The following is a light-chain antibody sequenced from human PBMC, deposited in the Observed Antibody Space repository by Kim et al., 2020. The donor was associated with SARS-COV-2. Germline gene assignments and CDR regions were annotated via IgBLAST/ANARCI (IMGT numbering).Light chain of an antibody. Sequence: EIVLTQSPATLSLSPGERATLSCRASQSVSSYLAWCQQKPGQAPRLLIYDASNRATGIPARFSGSGSGTDFTLTISSLEPEDFAVYYCQQRSNRPPSTFGQGTRLEIK. J-gene: IGKJ5*01. CDR1: QSVSSY. V-gene: IGKV3-11*01. CDR3: QQRSNRPPST. CDR2: DAS.